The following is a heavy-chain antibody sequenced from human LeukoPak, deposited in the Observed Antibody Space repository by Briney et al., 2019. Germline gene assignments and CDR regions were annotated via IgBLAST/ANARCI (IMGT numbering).Heavy chain of an antibody. CDR1: GFTFSSYA. D-gene: IGHD3-10*01. CDR2: ISGSGGST. J-gene: IGHJ4*02. Sequence: QPGGSLRLSCAASGFTFSSYAMSWVRQAPGKGLEWVSAISGSGGSTYYADSEKGRFTISRDNSKNTLYLQMNSLRAEDTAVYYCAKAKYYFGGNYFDYWGQGTLVTVSS. CDR3: AKAKYYFGGNYFDY. V-gene: IGHV3-23*01.